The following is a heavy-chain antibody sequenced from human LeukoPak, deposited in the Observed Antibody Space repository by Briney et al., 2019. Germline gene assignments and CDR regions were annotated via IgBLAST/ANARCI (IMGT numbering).Heavy chain of an antibody. D-gene: IGHD3-10*01. CDR2: INPNSGGT. V-gene: IGHV1-2*02. Sequence: GASVRVSCKASGYTFTGYYMHWVRQAPGQGLEWMGWINPNSGGTNYAQKFQGRVTMTMDTSISTAYMELSRLRSDDTAVYYCARDLDGFGELMSYFDYWGQGTLVTVSS. J-gene: IGHJ4*02. CDR3: ARDLDGFGELMSYFDY. CDR1: GYTFTGYY.